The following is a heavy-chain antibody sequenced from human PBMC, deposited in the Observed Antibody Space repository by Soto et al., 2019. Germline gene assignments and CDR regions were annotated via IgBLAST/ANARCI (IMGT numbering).Heavy chain of an antibody. Sequence: GGSLRLSCAASGFTFSSYAMSWVRQAPGKGLEWVSAISGSGGRTYYADSVKGRFTISRDNSKNTLYLQMNSLRAEDTAVYYCAKGGYYDSSGYQHIYDDYWGQGTLVTVSS. D-gene: IGHD3-22*01. CDR3: AKGGYYDSSGYQHIYDDY. CDR2: ISGSGGRT. V-gene: IGHV3-23*01. CDR1: GFTFSSYA. J-gene: IGHJ4*02.